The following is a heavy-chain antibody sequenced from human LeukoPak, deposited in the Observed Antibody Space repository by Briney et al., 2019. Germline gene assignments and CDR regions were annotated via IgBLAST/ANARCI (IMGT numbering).Heavy chain of an antibody. Sequence: PGRSLRLSCAASGFTFDDYAMHWVRQAPGKGLEWVSGISWNSGSIGYADSVKGRFTISRDNAKNSLYLQMNSLRAEDTAVYYCARVAAAGMGDYWGQGTLVTVSS. CDR3: ARVAAAGMGDY. V-gene: IGHV3-9*01. CDR2: ISWNSGSI. CDR1: GFTFDDYA. J-gene: IGHJ4*02. D-gene: IGHD6-13*01.